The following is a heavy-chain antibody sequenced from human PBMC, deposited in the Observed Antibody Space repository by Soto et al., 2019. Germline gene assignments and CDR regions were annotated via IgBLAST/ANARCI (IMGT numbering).Heavy chain of an antibody. D-gene: IGHD3-22*01. CDR2: IIPIIGII. V-gene: IGHV1-69*08. Sequence: QVQLVQSGAEVKKPGSSVKVSCTASGGTFSTYTITWVRQAPGQGLEWMGRIIPIIGIINYAQKFQGRVTITADKFTGTAYMELTRLRSDDTAVYYCAGDPDSHYNDSHASSYPWGQGTLVTVSS. J-gene: IGHJ5*02. CDR1: GGTFSTYT. CDR3: AGDPDSHYNDSHASSYP.